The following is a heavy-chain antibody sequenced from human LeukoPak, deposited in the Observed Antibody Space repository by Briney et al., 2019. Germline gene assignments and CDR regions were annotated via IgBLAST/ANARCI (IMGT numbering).Heavy chain of an antibody. J-gene: IGHJ6*02. V-gene: IGHV4-30-4*01. CDR1: GGSISSGDYY. CDR2: IYYSGST. Sequence: SETLSLTCTVSGGSISSGDYYWSWIRQPPGKGLEWIGYIYYSGSTYYNPSLKSRITISVDTSKNQFSLKLSSVTAADTAVYYCALSSPYYYYGMDVWGQGTTVTVSS. CDR3: ALSSPYYYYGMDV.